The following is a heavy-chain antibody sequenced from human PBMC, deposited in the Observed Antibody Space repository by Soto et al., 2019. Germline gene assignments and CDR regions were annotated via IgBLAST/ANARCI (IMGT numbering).Heavy chain of an antibody. CDR3: SRGLWQWLFDY. D-gene: IGHD6-19*01. Sequence: QVQLVQSGGEVKKPGASVMVSCRASGYTFTSHYMHWVRQAPGQGLEWMGMIDPSGGATTYAQKFQGRVTITRDTSTTTVYMELSSLRPEDTAVYSCSRGLWQWLFDYWGQGTLVTVSS. CDR1: GYTFTSHY. V-gene: IGHV1-46*03. J-gene: IGHJ4*02. CDR2: IDPSGGAT.